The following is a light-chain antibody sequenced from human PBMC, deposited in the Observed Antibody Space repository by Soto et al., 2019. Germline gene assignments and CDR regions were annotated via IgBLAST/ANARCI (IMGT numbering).Light chain of an antibody. V-gene: IGKV3-20*01. CDR3: QQYGSSRWT. Sequence: EIVLTQSPGTLSLSPGERAALSCRASQSVSGSYLAWYQQRPGQAPRLLIYGASSRATGIPDRFSGSGSGTDFTLTITRLEPEDLAVYYCQQYGSSRWTFGRGTKV. J-gene: IGKJ1*01. CDR1: QSVSGSY. CDR2: GAS.